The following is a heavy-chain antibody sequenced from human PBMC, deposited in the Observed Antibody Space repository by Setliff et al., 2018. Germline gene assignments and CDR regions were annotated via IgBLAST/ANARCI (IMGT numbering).Heavy chain of an antibody. D-gene: IGHD3-16*01. CDR3: ARDGGEY. V-gene: IGHV3-7*01. J-gene: IGHJ4*02. Sequence: GSLRLSCAASGFTFDDYGMSWVRQAPGKGLEWVANIKQDGSEKYYVDSVKGRFTISRDNAKNSLYLQMNSLRADDTAVYYCARDGGEYWGQGTLVTVSS. CDR2: IKQDGSEK. CDR1: GFTFDDYG.